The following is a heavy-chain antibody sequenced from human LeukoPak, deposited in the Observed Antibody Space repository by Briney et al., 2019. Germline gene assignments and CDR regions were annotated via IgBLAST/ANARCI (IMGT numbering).Heavy chain of an antibody. CDR1: GFTFSSYA. V-gene: IGHV3-66*04. J-gene: IGHJ4*02. Sequence: PGGSLRLSCAASGFTFSSYAMSWVRQAPGKGLEWVSVIYSGGSTYYADSVKGRFTISRDNSKNTLYLQMNSLRAEDTAVYYCARQSDGYSSSWYDYWGQGTLVTVSS. CDR2: IYSGGST. D-gene: IGHD6-13*01. CDR3: ARQSDGYSSSWYDY.